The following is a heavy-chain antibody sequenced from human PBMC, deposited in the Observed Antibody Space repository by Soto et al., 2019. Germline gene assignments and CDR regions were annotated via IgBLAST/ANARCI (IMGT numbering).Heavy chain of an antibody. V-gene: IGHV5-51*01. Sequence: GESLKISCKGSGYSFASDWIGWVRQMPGKGLEWMGIIYPGDSETRYSPSFQGQVTISADKSISTAYLQWSSLKASDTAMYYCARQLLGFCSTTSCLNYYYYGMDVWGQGTTVTVSS. CDR2: IYPGDSET. D-gene: IGHD2-2*01. CDR1: GYSFASDW. CDR3: ARQLLGFCSTTSCLNYYYYGMDV. J-gene: IGHJ6*02.